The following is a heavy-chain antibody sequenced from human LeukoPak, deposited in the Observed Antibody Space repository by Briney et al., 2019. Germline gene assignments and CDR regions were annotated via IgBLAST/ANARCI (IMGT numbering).Heavy chain of an antibody. Sequence: GGSLRLSCAASGFTFSSYSMNWVRQAPGKGLEWVSSISSSSSYIYYADSVKGRFTISRDNAKNSLYLQMNSLRAEDTAVYYCARDLSDYEAFDIWGQGTMVTVSS. CDR2: ISSSSSYI. J-gene: IGHJ3*02. CDR1: GFTFSSYS. V-gene: IGHV3-21*01. D-gene: IGHD5-12*01. CDR3: ARDLSDYEAFDI.